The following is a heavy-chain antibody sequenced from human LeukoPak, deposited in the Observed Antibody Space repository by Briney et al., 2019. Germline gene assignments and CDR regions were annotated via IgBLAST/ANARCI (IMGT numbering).Heavy chain of an antibody. D-gene: IGHD3-22*01. CDR3: ARYDDGGFALEN. CDR2: IPHSGST. Sequence: SETLSLTCIVSGVSINNNDWSWIRQSPGKGLELIGYIPHSGSTSYNPSLKSRVTISKDMSKSQFSLKVNSVTAADTAVYYCARYDDGGFALENWGQGTLVTVSS. J-gene: IGHJ4*02. CDR1: GVSINNND. V-gene: IGHV4-59*13.